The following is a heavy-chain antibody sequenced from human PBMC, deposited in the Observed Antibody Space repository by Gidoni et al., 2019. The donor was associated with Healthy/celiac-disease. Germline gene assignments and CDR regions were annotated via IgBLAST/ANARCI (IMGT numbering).Heavy chain of an antibody. D-gene: IGHD3-3*01. CDR2: IYHSGST. Sequence: QVQLQESGPGLVKPSETLSLTCAVSGYSISIGYYWGWIRQPPGKGLEWIGSIYHSGSTYYNPSLKSRVTISVDTSKNQFSLKLSSVTAADTAVYYCARDAYYDFWSGYYTGDFDYWGQGTLVTVSS. J-gene: IGHJ4*02. V-gene: IGHV4-38-2*02. CDR1: GYSISIGYY. CDR3: ARDAYYDFWSGYYTGDFDY.